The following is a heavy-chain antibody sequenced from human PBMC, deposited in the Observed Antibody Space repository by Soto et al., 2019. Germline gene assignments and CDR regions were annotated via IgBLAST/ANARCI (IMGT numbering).Heavy chain of an antibody. V-gene: IGHV1-8*01. J-gene: IGHJ5*02. CDR2: INPNRGNT. Sequence: ASVTVSCKSSGYTFTSYDINGVHQATGQELEWMGWINPNRGNTGYAQNFQGRVIMSRNTAISAAYMELSSLRSQAAPGYSCASARYHRRPREAWGQGPIVTVSS. D-gene: IGHD3-9*01. CDR3: ASARYHRRPREA. CDR1: GYTFTSYD.